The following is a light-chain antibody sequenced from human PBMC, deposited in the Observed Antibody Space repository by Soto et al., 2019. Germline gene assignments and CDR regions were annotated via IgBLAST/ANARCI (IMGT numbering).Light chain of an antibody. CDR2: DAS. J-gene: IGKJ1*01. V-gene: IGKV3-20*01. CDR3: QQYGSSPGT. CDR1: QYVGTR. Sequence: EIVLTQSPATLSSSPGETATLSCRASQYVGTRLAWYQQKPGQAPRLLIYDASNRATGIPDRFSGSGSGTDFTLTISRLEPEDFAVYYCQQYGSSPGTFGQGTKVDIK.